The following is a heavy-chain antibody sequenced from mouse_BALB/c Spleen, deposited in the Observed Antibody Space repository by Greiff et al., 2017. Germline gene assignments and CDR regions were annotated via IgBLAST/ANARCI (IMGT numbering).Heavy chain of an antibody. CDR1: GFNIKDYY. CDR2: IDPENGNT. Sequence: EVQRVESGAELVRPGALVKLSCKASGFNIKDYYMHWVKQRPEQGLEWIGWIDPENGNTIYDPKFQGKASITADTSSNTAYLQLSSLTSEDTAVYYCARGDYDAGFAYWGQGTLVTVSA. J-gene: IGHJ3*01. V-gene: IGHV14-1*02. D-gene: IGHD2-4*01. CDR3: ARGDYDAGFAY.